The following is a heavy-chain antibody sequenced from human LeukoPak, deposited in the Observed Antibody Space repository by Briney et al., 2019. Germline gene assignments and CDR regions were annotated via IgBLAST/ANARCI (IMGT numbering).Heavy chain of an antibody. J-gene: IGHJ6*03. D-gene: IGHD6-13*01. CDR1: GYTFTGHY. CDR3: ARGIGYSSSWYYYYYYYMDV. Sequence: ASVKVSCKASGYTFTGHYMHWVRQAPGQGLEWMGWMNPNSGNTGYAQKFQGRVTITRNTSISTAYMELSSLRSEDTAVYYCARGIGYSSSWYYYYYYYMDVWGKGTTVTVSS. CDR2: MNPNSGNT. V-gene: IGHV1-8*03.